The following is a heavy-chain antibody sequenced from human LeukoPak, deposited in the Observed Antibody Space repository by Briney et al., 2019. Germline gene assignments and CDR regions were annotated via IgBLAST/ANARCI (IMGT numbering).Heavy chain of an antibody. D-gene: IGHD6-19*01. V-gene: IGHV3-30-3*01. J-gene: IGHJ4*02. CDR1: GFTFSSYA. CDR3: AKAAVAGTFSDY. CDR2: ISYDGSNK. Sequence: GGSLRLSCAASGFTFSSYAMHWVRQAPGKGLEWVAVISYDGSNKYYADSVKGRFTISRDNSKNTLYLQMNSLRAEDTAVYYCAKAAVAGTFSDYWGQGTLVTVSS.